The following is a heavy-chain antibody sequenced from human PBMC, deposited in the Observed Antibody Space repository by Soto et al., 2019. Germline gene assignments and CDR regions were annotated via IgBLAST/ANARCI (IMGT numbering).Heavy chain of an antibody. CDR3: AKHLGNYGEGAFDF. CDR2: IIDGGRT. J-gene: IGHJ4*02. Sequence: QLLESGPGLVKPSETLSLICTVSGGSVSSRSHYWFWIRQPPGKGLEWISSIIDGGRTYYNPSLRSRLTMSLDTSKNHFSLNLKSVTAADTAVYYCAKHLGNYGEGAFDFWGQGNLVTVST. CDR1: GGSVSSRSHY. D-gene: IGHD4-17*01. V-gene: IGHV4-39*01.